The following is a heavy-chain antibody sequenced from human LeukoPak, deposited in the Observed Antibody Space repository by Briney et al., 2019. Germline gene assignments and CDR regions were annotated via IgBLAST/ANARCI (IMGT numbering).Heavy chain of an antibody. D-gene: IGHD3-10*01. CDR2: IGTGGDT. CDR1: GFTFSSYD. V-gene: IGHV3-13*01. J-gene: IGHJ4*02. CDR3: ARAGFGELSYFDY. Sequence: GGSLRLSCAASGFTFSSYDMHWVRQATGKGPEWVSGIGTGGDTYYAGSVKGRFTISRENAKNCLYLQMNSLRAGDTAVYYCARAGFGELSYFDYWGQGTLVTVSS.